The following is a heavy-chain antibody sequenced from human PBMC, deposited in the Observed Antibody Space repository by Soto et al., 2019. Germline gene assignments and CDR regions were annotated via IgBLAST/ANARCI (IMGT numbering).Heavy chain of an antibody. D-gene: IGHD2-15*01. CDR3: ASPLPHCRSGGSCYYRY. CDR2: IIPILGIA. CDR1: GGTFSSYT. Sequence: ASVKVSCKASGGTFSSYTISWVRQAPGQGLEWMGRIIPILGIANYAQKFQGRVTITADKSTSKAYMELSSLRSEDTAVYYCASPLPHCRSGGSCYYRYWGQGTLVTVSS. V-gene: IGHV1-69*02. J-gene: IGHJ4*02.